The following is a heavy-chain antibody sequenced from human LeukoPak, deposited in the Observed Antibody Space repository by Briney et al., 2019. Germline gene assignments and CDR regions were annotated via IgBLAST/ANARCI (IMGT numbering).Heavy chain of an antibody. V-gene: IGHV1-69*04. J-gene: IGHJ4*02. D-gene: IGHD5-24*01. Sequence: GASVKVSCKASGYTFTSYDISWVRQAPGQGLEWMGRIIPIFDEAIYAQKFQGRVTITADRSTSTAYMELGSLRSEDTAVYYCERRPERWPQNHRTLDNWGQGTLVTVSS. CDR1: GYTFTSYD. CDR3: ERRPERWPQNHRTLDN. CDR2: IIPIFDEA.